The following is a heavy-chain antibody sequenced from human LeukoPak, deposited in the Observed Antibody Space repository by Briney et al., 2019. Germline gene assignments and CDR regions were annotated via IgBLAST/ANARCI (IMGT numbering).Heavy chain of an antibody. V-gene: IGHV4-59*01. D-gene: IGHD5-12*01. J-gene: IGHJ4*02. CDR2: IYYSGST. Sequence: SETLSLTCTVSGASISSYYWSWIRQPPGKGLEWIGYIYYSGSTNYNPSLKSRVTISVDTSKNQFSLKLSSVTAADTAVYYCARAGSGYDFDYWGQGTLVTVSS. CDR3: ARAGSGYDFDY. CDR1: GASISSYY.